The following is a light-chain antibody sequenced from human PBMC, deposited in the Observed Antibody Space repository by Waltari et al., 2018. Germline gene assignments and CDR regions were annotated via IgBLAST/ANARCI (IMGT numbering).Light chain of an antibody. J-gene: IGKJ2*02. CDR2: GAS. Sequence: EIVLTQPPGTLSLSPGERATLSCRTSQSVSSNYLAGYQQKTGQAPRLLIYGASSRATGIPDRFSGSGSGTDFSLTISRLEPEDFAVYYCHQYGSSRTFGQGTKLEIK. CDR1: QSVSSNY. CDR3: HQYGSSRT. V-gene: IGKV3-20*01.